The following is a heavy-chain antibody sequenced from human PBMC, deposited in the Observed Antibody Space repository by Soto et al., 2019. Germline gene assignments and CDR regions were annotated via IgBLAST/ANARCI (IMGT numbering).Heavy chain of an antibody. D-gene: IGHD6-6*01. Sequence: ASVKVSCKVSGYTLTELSMHWVRQAPGKGLEWMGGFDPEDGETIYAQKFQGRVTMTEDTSTDTAYMELSSLRSEDTAVYYCATIPEAHSSSPIDYWGQGTLVTVSS. V-gene: IGHV1-24*01. J-gene: IGHJ4*02. CDR1: GYTLTELS. CDR3: ATIPEAHSSSPIDY. CDR2: FDPEDGET.